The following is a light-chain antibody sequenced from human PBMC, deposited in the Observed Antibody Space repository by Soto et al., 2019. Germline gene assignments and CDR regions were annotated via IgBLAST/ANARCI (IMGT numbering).Light chain of an antibody. V-gene: IGLV2-14*01. CDR2: DVS. Sequence: QSALTQPASVSGSPGQSITISCTGTSSDVGGYNYVSWYQQHPGKAPKLMIYDVSNRPSGVSNRFSGSKSGNTASLTISGLQAEDEGDYYCSSYSSSSLYVFRTGTKLTVL. CDR1: SSDVGGYNY. J-gene: IGLJ1*01. CDR3: SSYSSSSLYV.